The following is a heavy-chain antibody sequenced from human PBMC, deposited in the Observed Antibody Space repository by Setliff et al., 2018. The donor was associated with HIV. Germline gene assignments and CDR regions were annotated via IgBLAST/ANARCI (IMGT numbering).Heavy chain of an antibody. CDR3: ARSESYYDILTGPAFDAFDI. J-gene: IGHJ3*02. CDR2: IGYRGST. D-gene: IGHD3-9*01. Sequence: ETLSLTCTVSGGPLSSSYWNWIRQPPGKGLEWIGDIGYRGSTNYNPSLQSRVIISADTSKNQFSLKLSSVTAADTAMYYCARSESYYDILTGPAFDAFDIWGQGTMVTVSS. CDR1: GGPLSSSY. V-gene: IGHV4-59*08.